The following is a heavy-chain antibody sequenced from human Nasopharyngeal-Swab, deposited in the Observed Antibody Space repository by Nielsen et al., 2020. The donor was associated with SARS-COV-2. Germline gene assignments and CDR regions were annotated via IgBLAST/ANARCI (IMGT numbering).Heavy chain of an antibody. D-gene: IGHD2-21*02. V-gene: IGHV3-23*01. Sequence: GESLKISCAASGFTFGSYAMSWVRQAPGKGLEWVSAISGSGGSTYYADSVKGRFTISRDNSKNTLYLQMNSLRAEDTAVYYCAKGGCGGDCYYYYYYGMDVWGQGTTVTVSS. CDR1: GFTFGSYA. CDR3: AKGGCGGDCYYYYYYGMDV. J-gene: IGHJ6*02. CDR2: ISGSGGST.